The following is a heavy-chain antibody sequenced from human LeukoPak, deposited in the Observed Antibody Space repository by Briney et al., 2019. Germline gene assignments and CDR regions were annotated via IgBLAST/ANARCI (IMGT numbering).Heavy chain of an antibody. V-gene: IGHV3-9*01. D-gene: IGHD1-26*01. CDR3: AKDMAPFTPQWELLSAEIAFDI. CDR2: ISWNSGSI. J-gene: IGHJ3*02. CDR1: GFTFDDYA. Sequence: AGGSLRLSCAASGFTFDDYAMHWVRQAPGKGLEWVSGISWNSGSIGYADSVKGRFTISRDNAKNSLYLQMNSLRAEDTALYYCAKDMAPFTPQWELLSAEIAFDIWGQGTMVTVSS.